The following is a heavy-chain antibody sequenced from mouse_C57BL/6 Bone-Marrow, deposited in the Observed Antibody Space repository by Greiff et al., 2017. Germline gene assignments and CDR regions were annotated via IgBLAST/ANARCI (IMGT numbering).Heavy chain of an antibody. CDR1: GFTFSSYT. D-gene: IGHD1-1*01. V-gene: IGHV5-9*01. CDR2: ISGGGGNT. J-gene: IGHJ3*01. CDR3: ARNLITTVVPFAY. Sequence: EVQGVESGGGLVKPGGSLKLSCAASGFTFSSYTMSWVRQTPEKRLEWVATISGGGGNTYYPDSVKGRVTISRDNAKNTLYLQMSSLRSEDTALYYCARNLITTVVPFAYWGQGTLVTVSA.